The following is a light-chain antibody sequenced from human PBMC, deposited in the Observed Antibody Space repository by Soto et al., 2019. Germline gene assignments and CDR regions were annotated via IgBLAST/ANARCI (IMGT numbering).Light chain of an antibody. CDR2: GAS. V-gene: IGKV3-20*01. Sequence: EIVLTQSPGALSLSPGERATLSCGASQSVSSSYLAWYQQKPGQAPRLLIYGASTRATGIPDRFSGSGSGTDFTLTISRLEPEDFAVYYGQEYGSSPRTFGQGTKVEIK. CDR3: QEYGSSPRT. CDR1: QSVSSSY. J-gene: IGKJ1*01.